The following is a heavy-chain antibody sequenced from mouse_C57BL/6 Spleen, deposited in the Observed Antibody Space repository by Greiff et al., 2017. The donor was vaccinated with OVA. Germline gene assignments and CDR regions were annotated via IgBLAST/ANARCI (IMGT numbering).Heavy chain of an antibody. V-gene: IGHV1-69*01. CDR1: GYTFTSYW. CDR2: IDPSDSYT. J-gene: IGHJ4*01. D-gene: IGHD1-1*01. CDR3: ARGELLRSCMDY. Sequence: QVQLQQPGAELVMPGASVKLSCKASGYTFTSYWMHWVKQRPGQGLEWIGEIDPSDSYTNYNQKFKGKSTLTVDKSSSTAYMQLSSLTSEDSAVYYCARGELLRSCMDYWGQGTSVTVSS.